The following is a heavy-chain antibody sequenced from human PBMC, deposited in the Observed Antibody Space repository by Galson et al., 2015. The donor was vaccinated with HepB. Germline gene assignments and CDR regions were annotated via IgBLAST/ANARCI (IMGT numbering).Heavy chain of an antibody. CDR2: ISANSGNT. V-gene: IGHV1-18*04. J-gene: IGHJ4*02. D-gene: IGHD3-16*02. CDR3: ARDRDYRFDY. Sequence: SVKVSCKASGYTFTTHYMHWLRQAPGQGLEWMGWISANSGNTNYAENFQGRVTLTRDTSTSTAYLDLRSLRSDDTATYYCARDRDYRFDYWGQGTLVTVSS. CDR1: GYTFTTHY.